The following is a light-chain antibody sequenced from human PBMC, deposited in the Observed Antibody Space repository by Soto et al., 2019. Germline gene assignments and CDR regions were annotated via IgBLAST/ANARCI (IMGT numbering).Light chain of an antibody. Sequence: QSVLTQPPSASGTPGQRVTISCSGSRSNLGSNIVSWFQQLPGTAPRLLIYNNDQRPSGVPDRFSGSKSGTSASLAISGLQSEDEADYSCAAWDDSLNGWVFGGGTKVTVL. CDR1: RSNLGSNI. J-gene: IGLJ3*02. V-gene: IGLV1-44*01. CDR2: NND. CDR3: AAWDDSLNGWV.